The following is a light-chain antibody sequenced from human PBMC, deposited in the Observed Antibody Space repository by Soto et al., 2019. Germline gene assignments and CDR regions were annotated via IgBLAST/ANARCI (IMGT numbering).Light chain of an antibody. CDR1: QSISTW. Sequence: DIQMTQSPSTLPASVGDRVTITCRASQSISTWLAWYQQKPGKAPKVLIYDASSLESGVPSRFSGSESGTEFTLTISSLQPDDIATYYCQQYTENSGTFGQGTKVDI. V-gene: IGKV1-5*01. CDR2: DAS. CDR3: QQYTENSGT. J-gene: IGKJ1*01.